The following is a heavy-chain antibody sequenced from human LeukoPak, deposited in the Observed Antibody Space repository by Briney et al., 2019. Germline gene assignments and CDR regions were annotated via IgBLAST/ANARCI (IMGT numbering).Heavy chain of an antibody. CDR2: VSGGGGTT. D-gene: IGHD2-2*01. V-gene: IGHV3-23*01. J-gene: IGHJ4*02. Sequence: GGSLRLSCAASGFTFSSYAMSWVRQAPGKGLEWVSTVSGGGGTTYYADSVKGRFTISRDNSKNTLFLQMNSLRAEDTAIYYCAKDMGYCSSATCYGLDYWGQGTLVTVSS. CDR3: AKDMGYCSSATCYGLDY. CDR1: GFTFSSYA.